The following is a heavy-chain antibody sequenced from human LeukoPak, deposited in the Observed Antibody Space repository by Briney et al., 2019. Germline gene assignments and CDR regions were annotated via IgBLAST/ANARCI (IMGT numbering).Heavy chain of an antibody. V-gene: IGHV3-30*03. CDR1: GFTFSNYG. J-gene: IGHJ4*02. CDR3: ARRSGSYWD. CDR2: ISHDGTVK. D-gene: IGHD1-26*01. Sequence: GGSLRLSCAASGFTFSNYGMQWVRQAPGKGLEWMAVISHDGTVKYYGDSVKGRFTISRDNAKNSLYLQMNSLRDEDTAVYYCARRSGSYWDWGQGTLVTVSS.